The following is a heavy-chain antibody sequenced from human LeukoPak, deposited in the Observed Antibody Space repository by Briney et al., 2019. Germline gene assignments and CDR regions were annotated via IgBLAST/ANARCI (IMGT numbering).Heavy chain of an antibody. CDR3: ARRLTQYDCFDP. J-gene: IGHJ5*02. V-gene: IGHV6-1*01. CDR2: TYYRFTWYN. D-gene: IGHD2-2*01. CDR1: GDSVSSNSVT. Sequence: SQTLSLTCAISGDSVSSNSVTWNWIRQSPSRGLEWLGRTYYRFTWYNDYAVSVRGRIIVNPDTSKNQFSLHLNSVTPEDTAVYYCARRLTQYDCFDPWGQGILVTVSS.